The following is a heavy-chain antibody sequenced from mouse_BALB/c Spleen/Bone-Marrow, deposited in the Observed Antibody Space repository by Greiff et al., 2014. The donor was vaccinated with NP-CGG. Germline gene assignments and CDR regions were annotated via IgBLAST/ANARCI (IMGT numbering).Heavy chain of an antibody. CDR3: ARDGNFFFAY. J-gene: IGHJ3*01. Sequence: VQLQQSGAELVKPGASVKLSCTASGFNIKDTYMYWVKQRPEQGLEWIGRIDPANGNTKYDPKFQGKATITADTSSNTAYLQLSSLTSEDTAVYYCARDGNFFFAYWGQGTLVTVSA. CDR1: GFNIKDTY. D-gene: IGHD2-1*01. CDR2: IDPANGNT. V-gene: IGHV14-3*02.